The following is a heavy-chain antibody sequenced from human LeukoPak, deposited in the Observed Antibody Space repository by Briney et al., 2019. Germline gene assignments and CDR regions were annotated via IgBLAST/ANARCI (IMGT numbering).Heavy chain of an antibody. V-gene: IGHV3-23*01. CDR1: GFTFKNYA. CDR3: AKRGYSSSWNFDS. CDR2: ITGSGDTT. Sequence: GGSLRLSCAASGFTFKNYAMSWVCQAPGKGLQWVSTITGSGDTTYYADSVKGRFTISRDNSKNTVSLQMNSLRAEDTAVYYCAKRGYSSSWNFDSWGQGTLVTVSS. D-gene: IGHD6-13*01. J-gene: IGHJ4*02.